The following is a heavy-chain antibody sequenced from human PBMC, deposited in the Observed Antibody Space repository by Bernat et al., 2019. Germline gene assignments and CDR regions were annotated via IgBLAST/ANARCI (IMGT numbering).Heavy chain of an antibody. CDR1: GFTFSSYA. CDR3: AKDTFPGTAMVKGYNWFDP. J-gene: IGHJ5*02. CDR2: ISGSGGST. D-gene: IGHD5-18*01. Sequence: EVQLVESGGGLVQPGGSLRLSCAASGFTFSSYAMSWVRQAPGKGLEWVSAISGSGGSTYYADSVKDRFTISRDNSKNTLYLQMNSLRAEDTAVYYCAKDTFPGTAMVKGYNWFDPWGQGTLVTVSS. V-gene: IGHV3-23*04.